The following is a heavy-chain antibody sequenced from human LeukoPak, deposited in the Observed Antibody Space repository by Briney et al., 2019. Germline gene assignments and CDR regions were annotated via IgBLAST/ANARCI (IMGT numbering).Heavy chain of an antibody. CDR3: AKGDQGYYDSSGYNY. Sequence: GGSLRLSCAASGFTFSSYAMSWVRQAPGKGLEWVSAISGSGGSTYYADSVKGRFTISRDNSKNTLYLQMNSLRAEDTAVYYCAKGDQGYYDSSGYNYWGQGTLVTVSS. J-gene: IGHJ4*02. V-gene: IGHV3-23*01. CDR2: ISGSGGST. CDR1: GFTFSSYA. D-gene: IGHD3-22*01.